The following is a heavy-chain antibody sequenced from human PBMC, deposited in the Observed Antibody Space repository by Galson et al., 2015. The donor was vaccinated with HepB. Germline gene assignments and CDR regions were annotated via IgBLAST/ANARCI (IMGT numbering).Heavy chain of an antibody. CDR1: GFTFSRTG. CDR3: AKGTTSIDY. V-gene: IGHV3-23*01. CDR2: ISVSGSGK. J-gene: IGHJ4*02. Sequence: SLRLSCAGSGFTFSRTGMTWVRQAPGKGLECVSAISVSGSGKDYADSVRGRLTISRDNSKYMLYLQMNDLRAEDTAVYYCAKGTTSIDYWGQGTLVTVSS. D-gene: IGHD1-1*01.